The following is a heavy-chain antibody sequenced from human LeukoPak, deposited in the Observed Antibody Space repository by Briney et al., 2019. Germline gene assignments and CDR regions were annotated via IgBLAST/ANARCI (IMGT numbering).Heavy chain of an antibody. D-gene: IGHD2-2*01. V-gene: IGHV3-23*01. CDR3: AKTKEARPAAMRTTRLNWFHP. CDR1: GFTFSSYA. CDR2: ISGSGGST. J-gene: IGHJ5*02. Sequence: GGSLRLSCAASGFTFSSYAMSWVRQAPGKGLEWVSAISGSGGSTYYADSVKGRFTISRDNSKNTLYLQMNSLRAEDTAVYYCAKTKEARPAAMRTTRLNWFHPWGQGTLVTVSS.